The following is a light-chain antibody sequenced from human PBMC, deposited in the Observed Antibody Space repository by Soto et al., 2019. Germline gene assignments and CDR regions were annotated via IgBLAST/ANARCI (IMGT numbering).Light chain of an antibody. CDR2: SNN. J-gene: IGLJ1*01. CDR3: AAWDDSLNGYV. V-gene: IGLV1-44*01. Sequence: QSLLTHPPSASGTPGQRVTISCSGSSSNIGSNTVNWYQQLPKTAPKLLIYSNNQRPSGVPDRFSGSKSGTSASLAISGLQSEDEADYYCAAWDDSLNGYVFGTGTKVTV. CDR1: SSNIGSNT.